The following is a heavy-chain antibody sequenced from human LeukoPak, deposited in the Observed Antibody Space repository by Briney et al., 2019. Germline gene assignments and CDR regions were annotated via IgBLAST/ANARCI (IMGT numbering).Heavy chain of an antibody. CDR3: ARWRMAYGDYGTYYFDY. CDR2: ISAYNGNT. J-gene: IGHJ4*02. Sequence: GASVKVSCKASGYTFTSYGISWVRQAPGQGLEWMGWISAYNGNTNYAQKLQGRVTMTTDTSTSTAYMELRSLRSDDTAVYYCARWRMAYGDYGTYYFDYWGQGTLVTVSS. D-gene: IGHD4-17*01. V-gene: IGHV1-18*01. CDR1: GYTFTSYG.